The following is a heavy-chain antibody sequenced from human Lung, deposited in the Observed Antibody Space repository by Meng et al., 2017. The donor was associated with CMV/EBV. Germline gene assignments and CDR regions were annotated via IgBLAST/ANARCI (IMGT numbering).Heavy chain of an antibody. Sequence: GGSXRLXCAASGFTFNSYVMSWVRQAPGKGLEWVSVIYSGGTSTQYADSVKGRFTISRDNSKNTLFLQMNSLRAEDTAVYYCAKEACSTTSCCYNYYYGLDVWXQGPTVTVSS. D-gene: IGHD2-2*01. CDR1: GFTFNSYV. V-gene: IGHV3-23*03. J-gene: IGHJ6*02. CDR3: AKEACSTTSCCYNYYYGLDV. CDR2: IYSGGTST.